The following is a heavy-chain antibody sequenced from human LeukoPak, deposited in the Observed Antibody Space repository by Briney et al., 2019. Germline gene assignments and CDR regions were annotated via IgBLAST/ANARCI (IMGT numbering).Heavy chain of an antibody. CDR2: IYYSGST. CDR1: GGSISSTSYY. Sequence: SETLSLTCTVSGGSISSTSYYWGWVRHPPGKGREWIGSIYYSGSTYNNPSIKSRVTISVDTSKNQFSLKLSSVTAADTAEYYCARVIAARPLNAFDIWGQGTMVTVSS. J-gene: IGHJ3*02. D-gene: IGHD6-6*01. CDR3: ARVIAARPLNAFDI. V-gene: IGHV4-39*01.